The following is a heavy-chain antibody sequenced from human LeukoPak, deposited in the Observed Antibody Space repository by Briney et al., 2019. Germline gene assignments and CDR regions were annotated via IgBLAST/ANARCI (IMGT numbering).Heavy chain of an antibody. CDR3: ARRPSSTWYFDY. D-gene: IGHD6-6*01. V-gene: IGHV4-59*08. CDR2: ISYSGST. CDR1: GGSISGYY. J-gene: IGHJ4*02. Sequence: SETLSLTCTVSGGSISGYYWSWIRQPPGKGLEWIGYISYSGSTNHNPSLKSRVTTSVDTSKNQFSLKLSSVTAADTAVYYCARRPSSTWYFDYWGQGTLVTVSS.